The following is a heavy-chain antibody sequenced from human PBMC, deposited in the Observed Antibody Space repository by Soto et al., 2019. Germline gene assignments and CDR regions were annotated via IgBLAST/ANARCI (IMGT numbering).Heavy chain of an antibody. D-gene: IGHD2-15*01. CDR1: GGSITTGGYY. V-gene: IGHV4-31*03. Sequence: PSETLSLTCTVSGGSITTGGYYWSWIRQLPGKGLEWIGHRYYSESTYYNPSLKSRVSISLDTSKNQFSLKLSFVTAADTAMYYCARPKCSGGSCYSWSLDYWGHGTPVTVSS. CDR2: RYYSEST. J-gene: IGHJ4*01. CDR3: ARPKCSGGSCYSWSLDY.